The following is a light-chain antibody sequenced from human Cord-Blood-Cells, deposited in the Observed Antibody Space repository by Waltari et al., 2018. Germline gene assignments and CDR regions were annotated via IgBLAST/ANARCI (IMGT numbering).Light chain of an antibody. CDR3: CSYAGSSTL. Sequence: QSALTQPASVSGSPGQSLTISCTGTSSDVGCYNLVSWYQQHPGKAPKLMIYEGSKRPSGVSNRFSGSKSGNTASLTISGLQAEDEADYYCCSYAGSSTLFGGGTKLTVL. J-gene: IGLJ3*02. V-gene: IGLV2-23*01. CDR1: SSDVGCYNL. CDR2: EGS.